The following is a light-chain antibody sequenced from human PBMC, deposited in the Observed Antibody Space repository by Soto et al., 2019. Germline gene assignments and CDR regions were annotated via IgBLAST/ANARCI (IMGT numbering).Light chain of an antibody. Sequence: QMTQSPSSLSASVGDRVTITCRASQSISTYLNWYQHKPGKAPKVLINGASRLHTGVPSRFSGSGSGTDFTLTISSLQPEDVATYCCQQKYRLPRTVGQGTKVEIK. CDR2: GAS. J-gene: IGKJ1*01. CDR3: QQKYRLPRT. V-gene: IGKV1-39*01. CDR1: QSISTY.